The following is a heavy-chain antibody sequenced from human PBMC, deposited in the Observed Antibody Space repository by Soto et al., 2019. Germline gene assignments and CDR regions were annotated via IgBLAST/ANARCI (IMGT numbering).Heavy chain of an antibody. D-gene: IGHD3-22*01. CDR1: GGSISSYY. V-gene: IGHV4-59*01. CDR3: ARGRKYYDSSGTNWFDP. Sequence: PSETLSLTCTVSGGSISSYYWSWIRQPPGKGLEWIGYIYYSGSTNYNPSLKSRVTISVDTSKNQFSLKLSSVTAADTAVYYCARGRKYYDSSGTNWFDPWGQGNLVTVSS. J-gene: IGHJ5*02. CDR2: IYYSGST.